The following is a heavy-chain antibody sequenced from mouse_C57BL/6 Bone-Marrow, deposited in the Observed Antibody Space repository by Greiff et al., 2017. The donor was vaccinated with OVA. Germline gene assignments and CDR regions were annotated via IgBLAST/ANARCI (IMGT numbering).Heavy chain of an antibody. V-gene: IGHV1-19*01. CDR1: GYTFTDYY. CDR2: INPYDGDT. CDR3: ARRDYLDY. Sequence: EVQLQQSGPVLVKPGASVTLSCKASGYTFTDYYMNWVKQSPGKGLEWIGVINPYDGDTNYNQKFKGKATLTVDKSSSTAYMELNSLTSEDSAVYYCARRDYLDYWGQGTTLTVSS. J-gene: IGHJ2*01.